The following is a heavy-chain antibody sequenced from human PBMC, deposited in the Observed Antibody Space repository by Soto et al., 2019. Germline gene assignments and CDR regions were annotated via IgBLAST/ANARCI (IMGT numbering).Heavy chain of an antibody. Sequence: PWWSLRLSCSASVFSLSDYYMSWIRQAPGKGLEWVSYISSSSYTNYADSVKGRFTISRVNAKNSLYLQTNSLRAEDTAVYYCARELGGSYPFDYWGQGTLVTVSS. J-gene: IGHJ4*02. V-gene: IGHV3-11*06. CDR2: ISSSSYT. CDR1: VFSLSDYY. D-gene: IGHD1-26*01. CDR3: ARELGGSYPFDY.